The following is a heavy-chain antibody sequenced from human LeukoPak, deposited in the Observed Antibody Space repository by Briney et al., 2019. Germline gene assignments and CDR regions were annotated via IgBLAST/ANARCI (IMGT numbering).Heavy chain of an antibody. CDR1: GFTFSSYA. D-gene: IGHD2-8*01. J-gene: IGHJ4*02. CDR3: AKSLNFDGNGYFDY. CDR2: ISGSGGST. Sequence: GGSPRLSCAASGFTFSSYAVSWVRQAPGKGLEWVSIISGSGGSTYYADSVKGRFTISRDNSKNTLYLQMSSMRAEDTAVYYCAKSLNFDGNGYFDYWGQGTLVTVSS. V-gene: IGHV3-23*01.